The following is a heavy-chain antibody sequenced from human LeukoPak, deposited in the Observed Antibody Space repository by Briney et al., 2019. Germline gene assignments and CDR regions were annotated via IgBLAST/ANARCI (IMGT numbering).Heavy chain of an antibody. J-gene: IGHJ4*02. CDR3: AKDQHYDILTGYFDY. D-gene: IGHD3-9*01. CDR2: IRYDGSNK. Sequence: GGSLRLSCAASGFTFSSYGMHWVRQAPGKGLEWVAFIRYDGSNKYYADSVKGRFTISRDNSKNTLYLQMNSLRAEDTAVYYCAKDQHYDILTGYFDYWGQGTLVTVSS. CDR1: GFTFSSYG. V-gene: IGHV3-30*02.